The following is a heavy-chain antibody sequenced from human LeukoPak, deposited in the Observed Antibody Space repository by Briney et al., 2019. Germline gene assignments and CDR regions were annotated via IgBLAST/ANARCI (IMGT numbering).Heavy chain of an antibody. J-gene: IGHJ6*03. CDR2: IIPIFGTA. D-gene: IGHD1-26*01. CDR1: GGTFSSYA. V-gene: IGHV1-69*05. Sequence: SVTVSCKASGGTFSSYAISWVRQAPGQGLEWMGGIIPIFGTANYAQKFQGRVTITTEESTSTAYMELSSLRSEDTAVYYCARVRAVGATTNYYYMDVWGKGTTVTVSS. CDR3: ARVRAVGATTNYYYMDV.